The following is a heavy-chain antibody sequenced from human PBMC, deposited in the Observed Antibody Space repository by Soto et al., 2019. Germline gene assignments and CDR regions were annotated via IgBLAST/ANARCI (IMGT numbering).Heavy chain of an antibody. D-gene: IGHD6-13*01. J-gene: IGHJ6*02. CDR1: GFTFSNAW. V-gene: IGHV3-15*07. CDR3: TTDPYSSSWYTNYYYYYGMDV. CDR2: IKSKTDGGTT. Sequence: PGGSLRLSCAASGFTFSNAWMNWVRQAPGKGLEWVGRIKSKTDGGTTDYAAPVKGRFTISRDDSKNTLYLQMNSLKTEDTAVYYCTTDPYSSSWYTNYYYYYGMDVWGQGTTVTVSS.